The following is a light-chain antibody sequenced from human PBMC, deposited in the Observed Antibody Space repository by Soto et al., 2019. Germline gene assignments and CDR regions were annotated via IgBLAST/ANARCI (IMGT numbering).Light chain of an antibody. V-gene: IGKV3-11*01. CDR1: QSVSSY. CDR2: AAS. Sequence: DIEMTQSPATLSASPGDRATITCRASQSVSSYLAWYQQKPGKVPKLLIYAASNRQPGVPARFSGSGSGTDFTLTISSPQPEDVAAYYCQQHSNAPRTFGGGTKVEIK. CDR3: QQHSNAPRT. J-gene: IGKJ4*01.